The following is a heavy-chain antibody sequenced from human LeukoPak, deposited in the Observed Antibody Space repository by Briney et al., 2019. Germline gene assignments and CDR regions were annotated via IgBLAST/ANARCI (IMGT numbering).Heavy chain of an antibody. J-gene: IGHJ4*02. Sequence: PGGSLRLSCAASGFTFSSYSMNWVRQPPGKGLEWIGEINHSGSTNYNPSLKSRVTISVDTSKNQFSLKLSSVTAADTAVYYCARVGQWLVRANYFDYWGQGTLVTVSS. CDR3: ARVGQWLVRANYFDY. CDR1: GFTFSSYS. CDR2: INHSGST. D-gene: IGHD6-19*01. V-gene: IGHV4-34*01.